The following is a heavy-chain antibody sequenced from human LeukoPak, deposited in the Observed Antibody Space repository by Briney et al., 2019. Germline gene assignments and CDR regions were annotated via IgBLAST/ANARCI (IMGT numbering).Heavy chain of an antibody. CDR3: ATVLAWLDWFFDY. V-gene: IGHV1-24*01. Sequence: ASVEASCKVSGYTLTELSMHWVRQAPGKGLEWMGGFDPEDGETIYAQKFQGRVTMTEDTSTDTAYMELSSLRSEDTAVYYCATVLAWLDWFFDYWGQGTLVTVSS. CDR1: GYTLTELS. J-gene: IGHJ4*02. D-gene: IGHD3-9*01. CDR2: FDPEDGET.